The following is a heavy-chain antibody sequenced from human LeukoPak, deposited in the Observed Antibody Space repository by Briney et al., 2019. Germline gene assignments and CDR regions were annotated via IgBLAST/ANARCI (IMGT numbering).Heavy chain of an antibody. Sequence: PVKVSCKASGGTFSSYAISWVRQAPGQGLEWMGGIIPIFGTANYAQKFQGRVTITADESTSTAYMELSSLRSEDTAVYYCARGRGDGYNSGAFGIWGQGTMVTVSS. CDR2: IIPIFGTA. D-gene: IGHD5-24*01. V-gene: IGHV1-69*13. CDR1: GGTFSSYA. CDR3: ARGRGDGYNSGAFGI. J-gene: IGHJ3*02.